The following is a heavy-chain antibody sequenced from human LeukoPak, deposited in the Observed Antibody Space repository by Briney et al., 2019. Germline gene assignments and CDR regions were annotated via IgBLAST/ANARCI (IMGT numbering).Heavy chain of an antibody. V-gene: IGHV4-59*01. D-gene: IGHD5-12*01. J-gene: IGHJ3*01. Sequence: SETLSLTCNVSGVSISRYYWSWVRQPPGKGLEWIGDIYYTGSNKKGPSLESRVTISVDTSQNQFSLELSSVTAADTAVYYCARGQYTGYDKGAFDVWGQGTMVTVAS. CDR1: GVSISRYY. CDR2: IYYTGSN. CDR3: ARGQYTGYDKGAFDV.